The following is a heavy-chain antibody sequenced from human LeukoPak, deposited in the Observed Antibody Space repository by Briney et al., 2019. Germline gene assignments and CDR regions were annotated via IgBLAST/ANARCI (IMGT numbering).Heavy chain of an antibody. CDR1: GFTVNSNY. V-gene: IGHV3-53*01. J-gene: IGHJ4*02. CDR3: ARGGGYYPIDY. CDR2: LYSYGRT. Sequence: GGSLRLSCAASGFTVNSNYMNWVRQAPGKGLEWVSVLYSYGRTYYADSVEGRFTISRDTSKNKLYLQVNILGAEDTAVYYCARGGGYYPIDYWGQGTLVPVSS. D-gene: IGHD2-15*01.